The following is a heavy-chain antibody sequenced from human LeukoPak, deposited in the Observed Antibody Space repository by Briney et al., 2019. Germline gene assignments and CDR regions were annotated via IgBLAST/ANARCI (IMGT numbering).Heavy chain of an antibody. CDR1: GGSISSYY. D-gene: IGHD5-12*01. V-gene: IGHV4-59*01. CDR3: ARGATKHAFDI. J-gene: IGHJ3*02. CDR2: IYYSGRT. Sequence: SETLSLTCTVSGGSISSYYWNWIRQPPGKGLEWIGYIYYSGRTNYNPSLKSRVTMSVDTSKNQFSLKVSSVTAADTAVYYCARGATKHAFDIWGQGTMVTVSS.